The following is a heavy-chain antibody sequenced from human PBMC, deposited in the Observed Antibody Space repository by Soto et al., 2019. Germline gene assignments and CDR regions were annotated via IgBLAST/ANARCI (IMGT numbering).Heavy chain of an antibody. Sequence: GASVKVSCKASGGTFSSYAISWVRQAPGQGLEWMGGIIPIFGTANYAQKFQGRVTITADESTSTAYMELSSLRSEDTAVYYCAREDVYSNPPYYYYYYGMDVWGQGTTVTVSS. CDR3: AREDVYSNPPYYYYYYGMDV. V-gene: IGHV1-69*13. J-gene: IGHJ6*02. D-gene: IGHD4-4*01. CDR2: IIPIFGTA. CDR1: GGTFSSYA.